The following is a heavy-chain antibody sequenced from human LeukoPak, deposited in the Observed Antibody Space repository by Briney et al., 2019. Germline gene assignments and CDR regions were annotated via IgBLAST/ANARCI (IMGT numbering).Heavy chain of an antibody. CDR2: INPSGGST. V-gene: IGHV1-46*03. CDR1: GYTFTSYY. Sequence: ASVKVSCKASGYTFTSYYMHWVRQAPGQGLEWMGIINPSGGSTSYAQKFQGRVTMTRDMSTSTVYMELSSLRTEDTAVYYCAKSVYSNYVVFDYWGQGTLVTVSS. D-gene: IGHD4-11*01. J-gene: IGHJ4*02. CDR3: AKSVYSNYVVFDY.